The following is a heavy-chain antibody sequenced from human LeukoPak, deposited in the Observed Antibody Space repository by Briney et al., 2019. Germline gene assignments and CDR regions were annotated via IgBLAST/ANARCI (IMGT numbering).Heavy chain of an antibody. Sequence: GRSLRLSCAASGFTFSSYGMHWVRQAPGKGLEWVAFIRYDGSNKYYADSVKGRFTISRDNSKNTLYLQMNSLRAEDTAVYYCAKDCGSWCRGAFDIWGQGTMVTVSS. V-gene: IGHV3-30*02. CDR1: GFTFSSYG. D-gene: IGHD6-13*01. CDR2: IRYDGSNK. J-gene: IGHJ3*02. CDR3: AKDCGSWCRGAFDI.